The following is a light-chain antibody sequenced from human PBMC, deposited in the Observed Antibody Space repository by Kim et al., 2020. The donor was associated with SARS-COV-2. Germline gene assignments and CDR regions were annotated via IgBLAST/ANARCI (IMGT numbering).Light chain of an antibody. Sequence: ATINYKSSQNVLHGSNNKNCLAWYQQKPGQPPKLHIYWTSTRQSGVPERFSSSGSGTDFTLTISSLQAEDVAVYYCQKYYITPFTFGPGTKVDIK. V-gene: IGKV4-1*01. CDR2: WTS. CDR1: QNVLHGSNNKNC. J-gene: IGKJ3*01. CDR3: QKYYITPFT.